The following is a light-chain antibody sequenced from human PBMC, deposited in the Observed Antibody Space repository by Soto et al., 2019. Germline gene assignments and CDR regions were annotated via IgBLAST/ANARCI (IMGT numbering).Light chain of an antibody. CDR1: SSDVGGYNY. Sequence: QSALTQPASVSGSPGQSITISCTGTSSDVGGYNYVSWYQQHPGKAPKFMIYDVSNRPSGVSNRFSGSKSGNTASLTISGLQAEDEADYYCSSDTSTSTHVIFGGGTKLTVL. CDR3: SSDTSTSTHVI. V-gene: IGLV2-14*01. J-gene: IGLJ2*01. CDR2: DVS.